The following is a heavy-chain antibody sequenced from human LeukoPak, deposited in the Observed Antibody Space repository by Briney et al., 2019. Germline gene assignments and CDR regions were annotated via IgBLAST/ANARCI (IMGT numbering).Heavy chain of an antibody. CDR3: AREVADIVVVVAALNY. D-gene: IGHD2-15*01. J-gene: IGHJ4*02. Sequence: ASVKVSCKASGYTFTGYYMHWVRQAPGQGLEWMGWINPNSGGTNYAQKFQGRVTMTRDTSISTAYMELSRLRSDDTAVYYCAREVADIVVVVAALNYWGQGTLVTVSS. CDR1: GYTFTGYY. V-gene: IGHV1-2*02. CDR2: INPNSGGT.